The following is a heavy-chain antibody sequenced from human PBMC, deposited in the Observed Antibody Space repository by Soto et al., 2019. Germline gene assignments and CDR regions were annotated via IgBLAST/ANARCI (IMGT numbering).Heavy chain of an antibody. Sequence: GGSLRLSCAASGFTFSSYSMNWVRQAPGKGLEWVSSISSSSSYIYYADSVKGRFTISRDNAKNSLYLQMNSLRAEDPAVYYCARDYHPPADSSSPAENAFDIWGQGTMVTVSS. CDR1: GFTFSSYS. CDR2: ISSSSSYI. V-gene: IGHV3-21*01. CDR3: ARDYHPPADSSSPAENAFDI. J-gene: IGHJ3*02. D-gene: IGHD6-6*01.